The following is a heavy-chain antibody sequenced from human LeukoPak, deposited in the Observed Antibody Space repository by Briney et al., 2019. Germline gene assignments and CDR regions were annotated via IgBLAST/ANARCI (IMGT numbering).Heavy chain of an antibody. CDR2: IVVGSGNT. CDR3: AAYRITSGAFDI. CDR1: GFTFTSSA. Sequence: GASVKVSCKASGFTFTSSAVQWVRQARGQRLEWIGWIVVGSGNTNYAQKFQERVTITRDMSTSTAYMELSSLRSEDTAVYYCAAYRITSGAFDIWGQGTMVTVSS. D-gene: IGHD3-10*01. V-gene: IGHV1-58*01. J-gene: IGHJ3*02.